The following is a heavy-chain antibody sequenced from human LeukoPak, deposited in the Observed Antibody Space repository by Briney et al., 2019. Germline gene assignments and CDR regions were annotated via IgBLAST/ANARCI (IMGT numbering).Heavy chain of an antibody. D-gene: IGHD6-13*01. J-gene: IGHJ4*02. CDR1: GFTFSSYA. CDR2: IYSGGTT. V-gene: IGHV3-69-1*02. Sequence: GGSLRLSCAASGFTFSSYAMNWVRQAPGKGLEWVSVIYSGGTTYYADSVKGRFTISRDNAKNSLYLQMNSLRAEDTAVYYCARDSSSSADSHFDYWGQGTLVTVSS. CDR3: ARDSSSSADSHFDY.